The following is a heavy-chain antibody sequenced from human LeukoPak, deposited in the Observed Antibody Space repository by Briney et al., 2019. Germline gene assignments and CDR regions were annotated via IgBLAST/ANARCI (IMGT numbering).Heavy chain of an antibody. Sequence: ASVKVSCKASGYTFTGYYMHWVRQAPGQGLEWMGWINPNNGDTNYAQKFQGRVTMTRDTSISTAYMELSRLRSDDTAVYYCAREENYYDSSGYCDWGQGTLVTVSS. J-gene: IGHJ4*02. CDR3: AREENYYDSSGYCD. D-gene: IGHD3-22*01. V-gene: IGHV1-2*02. CDR2: INPNNGDT. CDR1: GYTFTGYY.